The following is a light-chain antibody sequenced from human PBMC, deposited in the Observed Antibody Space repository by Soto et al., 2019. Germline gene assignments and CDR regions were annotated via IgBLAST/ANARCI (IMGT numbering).Light chain of an antibody. CDR1: QSISSN. J-gene: IGKJ2*01. CDR3: QQYNNWPPT. CDR2: GAS. V-gene: IGKV3-15*01. Sequence: EIVMTQSPATLSVSPGERATLSCRASQSISSNLAWYQQKPGQAPRLLIYGASTRATGIPARFSGSGSATEFTLTISRLQSEDFAVYYCQQYNNWPPTFGQGTKLEIK.